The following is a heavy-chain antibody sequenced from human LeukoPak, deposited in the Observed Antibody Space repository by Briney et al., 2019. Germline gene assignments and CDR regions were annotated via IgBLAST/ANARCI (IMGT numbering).Heavy chain of an antibody. CDR2: INWNGGRT. CDR1: GFTFDDYG. V-gene: IGHV3-20*04. J-gene: IGHJ4*02. Sequence: PGGSLRLSCAASGFTFDDYGMRWVRQAPGKGVEWVAGINWNGGRTVYADSVKGGFTISRDKDKKSLYVQKNRQRAEHTALYYCARLRFLEWPLDYWGQGTLVTVSS. CDR3: ARLRFLEWPLDY. D-gene: IGHD3-3*01.